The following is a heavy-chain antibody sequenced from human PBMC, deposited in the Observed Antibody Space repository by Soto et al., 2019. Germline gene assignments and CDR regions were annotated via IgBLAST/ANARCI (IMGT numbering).Heavy chain of an antibody. CDR1: GFTVSNAW. Sequence: VRRSGAARGFTVSNAWLNWDRYAPGTALEWVGRIKSKTDGGTTDYAAPVKGGFTISRDDSKNTLYLQMNSLKTEDTAVYYCTTDIPPARPQTAYYYYGMDVWGQGTTVIVSS. CDR2: IKSKTDGGTT. V-gene: IGHV3-15*07. CDR3: TTDIPPARPQTAYYYYGMDV. J-gene: IGHJ6*02.